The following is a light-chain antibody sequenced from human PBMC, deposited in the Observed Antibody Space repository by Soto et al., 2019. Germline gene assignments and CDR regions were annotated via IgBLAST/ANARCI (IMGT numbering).Light chain of an antibody. CDR1: SSNVGRNS. V-gene: IGLV1-44*01. CDR2: SNN. CDR3: AAWDDSLNAVV. Sequence: QSVLTQPPSASGTPGQRVTISCSGSSSNVGRNSVNWYQQLPGTAPNLLIYSNNQRPSGVPDRFSGSKSGTSASLAISGLQSEDEADYYCAAWDDSLNAVVFGGGTKVTVL. J-gene: IGLJ2*01.